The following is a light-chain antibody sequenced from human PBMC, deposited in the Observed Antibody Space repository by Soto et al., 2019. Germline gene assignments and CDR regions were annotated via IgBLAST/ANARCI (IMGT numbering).Light chain of an antibody. J-gene: IGKJ1*01. V-gene: IGKV4-1*01. CDR2: WAS. CDR3: QQYYSTPLT. Sequence: DIVMTQSPDSLAVSLGERVTINCKSSQSVLYSSNNKNYLAWYQQKPGQPPKLLIYWASTRESGVPDRFSGSGSGTDFTLTISSQQAEDVAVYYCQQYYSTPLTFGQGTKVEIK. CDR1: QSVLYSSNNKNY.